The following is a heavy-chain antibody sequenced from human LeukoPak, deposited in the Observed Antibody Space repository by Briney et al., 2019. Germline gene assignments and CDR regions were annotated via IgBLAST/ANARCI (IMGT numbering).Heavy chain of an antibody. Sequence: GASVKVSCKASGYTFTGYYMHWVRQAPGQGLEWMGWINPNSGGTNYAQKFQGRVTMTRDTSISTAYMELSRLRCDDTAVYYCASDGKRVARIGYYYYYMDVWGKGTTVTVSS. CDR2: INPNSGGT. J-gene: IGHJ6*03. D-gene: IGHD1-26*01. CDR3: ASDGKRVARIGYYYYYMDV. CDR1: GYTFTGYY. V-gene: IGHV1-2*02.